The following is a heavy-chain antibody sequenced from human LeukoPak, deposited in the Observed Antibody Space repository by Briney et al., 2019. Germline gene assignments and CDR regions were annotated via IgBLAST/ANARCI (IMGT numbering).Heavy chain of an antibody. CDR3: ARDGQLWITWTNNWFDP. CDR2: IIPILGIA. Sequence: SVKVSCKASGGTFSSYAISWVRQAPGQGLEWMGRIIPILGIANYAQKFQGRVTITADKSTSTAYMELSSLRSEDTAVYCCARDGQLWITWTNNWFDPWGQGTLVTVSS. D-gene: IGHD5-18*01. J-gene: IGHJ5*02. CDR1: GGTFSSYA. V-gene: IGHV1-69*04.